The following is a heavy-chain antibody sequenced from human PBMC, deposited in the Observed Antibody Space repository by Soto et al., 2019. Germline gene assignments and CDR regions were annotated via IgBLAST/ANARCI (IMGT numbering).Heavy chain of an antibody. CDR2: INSDGSST. CDR3: ARDIGYSGYEYRLDY. J-gene: IGHJ4*02. D-gene: IGHD5-12*01. V-gene: IGHV3-74*01. CDR1: GFTFSSYW. Sequence: GGSLRLSCAASGFTFSSYWMHWVRQAPGKGLVWVSRINSDGSSTSYADSVKGRFTISRDNAKNTLYLQMNSLRAEDTAVYYCARDIGYSGYEYRLDYWGQGTLVTVSS.